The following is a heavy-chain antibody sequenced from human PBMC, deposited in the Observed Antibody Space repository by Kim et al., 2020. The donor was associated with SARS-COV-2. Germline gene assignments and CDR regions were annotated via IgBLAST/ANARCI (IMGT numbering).Heavy chain of an antibody. J-gene: IGHJ4*02. CDR3: ARDQGYCSSTSCYGGLDY. V-gene: IGHV3-74*01. D-gene: IGHD2-2*01. Sequence: KGRFTISRDHAKNTLYLQMNSLRAEDTAVYYCARDQGYCSSTSCYGGLDYWGQGTLVTVSS.